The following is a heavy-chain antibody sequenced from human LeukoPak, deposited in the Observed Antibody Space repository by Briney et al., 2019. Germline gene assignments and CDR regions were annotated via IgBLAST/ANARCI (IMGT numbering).Heavy chain of an antibody. Sequence: SETLSLTCAVSGGSISSGGYSWSWIRQPPGKGLEWIGYIYHSGSTDYNPSLKSRVTISVDTSKNQFSLKLSSVTAADTAVYYCVRDRRDGYNYVDLWGLGTLVTVSS. D-gene: IGHD5-24*01. CDR3: VRDRRDGYNYVDL. J-gene: IGHJ4*02. CDR1: GGSISSGGYS. CDR2: IYHSGST. V-gene: IGHV4-30-2*01.